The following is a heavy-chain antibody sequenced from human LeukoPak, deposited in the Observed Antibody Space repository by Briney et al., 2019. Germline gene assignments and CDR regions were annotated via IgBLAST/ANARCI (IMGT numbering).Heavy chain of an antibody. CDR3: ARQTAMGRSGDY. J-gene: IGHJ4*02. V-gene: IGHV5-51*01. CDR1: GYSFTSYW. Sequence: GESMKISCKASGYSFTSYWIGWVRQMPGKGLEWMGIIDPSDSETRYTPSFQGQVTISVDKSLTTADLQWNSLKASDTAMYYCARQTAMGRSGDYWGQGTLVTVSS. D-gene: IGHD5-18*01. CDR2: IDPSDSET.